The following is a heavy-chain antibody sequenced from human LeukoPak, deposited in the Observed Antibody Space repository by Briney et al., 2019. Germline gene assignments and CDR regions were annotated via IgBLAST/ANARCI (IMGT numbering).Heavy chain of an antibody. Sequence: PGGSLRLSCAASGFTFSSCSMNWVRQAPGKGLEWLSYISSSGSLIYSADSVKGRFTISRDNARNLLYLHMSSLRAEHTAVYYCAKYLSRAFDSWGQGILVSVSS. V-gene: IGHV3-48*04. CDR1: GFTFSSCS. J-gene: IGHJ4*02. CDR3: AKYLSRAFDS. CDR2: ISSSGSLI. D-gene: IGHD2/OR15-2a*01.